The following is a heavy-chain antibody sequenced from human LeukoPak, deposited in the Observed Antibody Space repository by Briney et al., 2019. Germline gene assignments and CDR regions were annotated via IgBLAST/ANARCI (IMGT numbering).Heavy chain of an antibody. CDR3: AKGSYYDFWTKDY. D-gene: IGHD3-3*01. V-gene: IGHV3-43D*04. CDR1: GFTFDDYA. CDR2: ISWDGGTR. J-gene: IGHJ4*02. Sequence: PGGSLRLSCAASGFTFDDYAMHWVRQAPGKGLEWVSLISWDGGTRYYADSVEDRFTISRDNSKNSLYLQMNSLRAEDTALYYCAKGSYYDFWTKDYWGQGTLVTVSS.